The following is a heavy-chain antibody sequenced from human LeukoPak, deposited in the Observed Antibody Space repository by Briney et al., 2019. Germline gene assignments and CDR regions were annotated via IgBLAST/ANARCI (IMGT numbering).Heavy chain of an antibody. CDR3: TTVTYYYYGMDV. Sequence: PGRSLRLSCTASGFTFGDYAMSWVRQAPGKGLGWVGFIRSKAYGGTTEYAASVKGRFTISRDDSKSIAYLQMNSLKTEDTAVYYCTTVTYYYYGMDVWGKGTTVTVSS. J-gene: IGHJ6*04. CDR2: IRSKAYGGTT. D-gene: IGHD4-17*01. V-gene: IGHV3-49*04. CDR1: GFTFGDYA.